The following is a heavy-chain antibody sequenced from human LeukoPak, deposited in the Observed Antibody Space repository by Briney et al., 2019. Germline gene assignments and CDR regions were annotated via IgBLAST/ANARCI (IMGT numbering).Heavy chain of an antibody. CDR1: GFTFMTSA. J-gene: IGHJ4*02. V-gene: IGHV3-23*01. CDR2: INGGDYST. D-gene: IGHD3-10*01. CDR3: ATANPTPRGINFDS. Sequence: GGSLRLSCAASGFTFMTSAMSWVRQAPGKGLQWVSIINGGDYSTYYADSVKGRFTISRDSSKNILYLQMNSLRTDDTAMYYCATANPTPRGINFDSWGQGTLVTVSS.